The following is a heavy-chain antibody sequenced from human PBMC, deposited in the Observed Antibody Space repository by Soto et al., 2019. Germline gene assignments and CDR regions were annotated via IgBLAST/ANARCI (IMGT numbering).Heavy chain of an antibody. Sequence: GGSLRLSCAASGFTFSSYAMHWVRQAPGKGLEWVAVISYDGSNKYYADSVKGRFTISRDNSKNTLYLQMNSLRAEDTAVYYCAIALVYATTPFDYWGQGILVTV. D-gene: IGHD2-8*01. CDR2: ISYDGSNK. CDR3: AIALVYATTPFDY. J-gene: IGHJ4*02. V-gene: IGHV3-30-3*01. CDR1: GFTFSSYA.